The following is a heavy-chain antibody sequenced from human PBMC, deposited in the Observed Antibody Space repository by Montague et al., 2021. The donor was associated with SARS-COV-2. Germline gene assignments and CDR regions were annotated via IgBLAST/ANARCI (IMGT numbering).Heavy chain of an antibody. CDR2: IYHSGST. V-gene: IGHV4-34*01. CDR3: ARTSYRDSSGYYSHDY. J-gene: IGHJ4*02. D-gene: IGHD3-22*01. CDR1: GGSISDYY. Sequence: SETLSLTCAVSGGSISDYYWSWIRQTPGKGLEWIGDIYHSGSTNYNPSLKRRVTISVDTSKNQFSLELSSVTVADTAAYHCARTSYRDSSGYYSHDYGGQGILVTVPS.